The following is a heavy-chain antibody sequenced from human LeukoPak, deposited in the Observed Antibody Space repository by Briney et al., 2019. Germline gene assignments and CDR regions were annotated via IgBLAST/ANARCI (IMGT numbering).Heavy chain of an antibody. CDR2: VNLQGST. V-gene: IGHV4-4*02. CDR1: GGSITSTNY. CDR3: ARHSYFDY. Sequence: PSETLSLTCGVSGGSITSTNYWTWVRQPPGKGLEWIGEVNLQGSTNYNPSLMGRVAISVDMSENHISLQLTSVTAADTAVYYCARHSYFDYWGQGTLVTVSS. J-gene: IGHJ4*02. D-gene: IGHD1-26*01.